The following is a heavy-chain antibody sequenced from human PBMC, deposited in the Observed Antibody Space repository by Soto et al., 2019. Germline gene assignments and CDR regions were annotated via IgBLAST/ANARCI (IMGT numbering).Heavy chain of an antibody. Sequence: PGGSLRLSCAASGFTFSSYAMSWVRQAPGKGLEWVSAISGSGGNKYYADSVKGRFTISRDNSKNTLYLQMNSLRAEDTAVYYCAKDPGEAVYRTGEGYFDYWGQGTLVTVSS. D-gene: IGHD2-8*02. J-gene: IGHJ4*02. CDR3: AKDPGEAVYRTGEGYFDY. CDR1: GFTFSSYA. CDR2: ISGSGGNK. V-gene: IGHV3-23*01.